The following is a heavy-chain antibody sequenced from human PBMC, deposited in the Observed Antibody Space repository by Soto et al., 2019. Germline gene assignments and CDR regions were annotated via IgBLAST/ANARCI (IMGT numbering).Heavy chain of an antibody. CDR2: INPLDGST. Sequence: ASVKVSCKASGYTLTSQDVHWVRQAPGQGLEWMGIINPLDGSTSYAQKFQGGVTMTRDTPTGTVYMELSSLRSEDTAVYYCARGQGFWSGYHYYHGLDVWGPGTTVTVSS. V-gene: IGHV1-46*01. CDR3: ARGQGFWSGYHYYHGLDV. D-gene: IGHD3-3*01. CDR1: GYTLTSQD. J-gene: IGHJ6*02.